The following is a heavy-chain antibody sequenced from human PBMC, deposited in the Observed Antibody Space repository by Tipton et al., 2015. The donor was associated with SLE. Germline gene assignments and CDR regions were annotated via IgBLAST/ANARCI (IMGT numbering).Heavy chain of an antibody. Sequence: SLRLSCAASGFTVSSNYMSWVRQAPGKGLEWVSGIYSGGSTYYADSVKGRFTISRDNSKNTLYLQINSLRAEDTAVYYCARGGVQGANYFDYWGQGTLVTVSS. CDR2: IYSGGST. CDR3: ARGGVQGANYFDY. CDR1: GFTVSSNY. V-gene: IGHV3-53*01. D-gene: IGHD3-10*01. J-gene: IGHJ4*02.